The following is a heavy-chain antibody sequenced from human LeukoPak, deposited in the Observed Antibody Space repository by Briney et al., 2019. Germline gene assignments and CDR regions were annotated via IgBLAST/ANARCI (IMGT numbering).Heavy chain of an antibody. CDR2: IYYSGST. J-gene: IGHJ6*03. V-gene: IGHV4-59*01. Sequence: SETLSLTCTVSGVSISSYYWSWIRQPPGKGLEWIGYIYYSGSTNYNPSLKSRVTISVDTSKNQFSLKLSSVTAADTAVYYCARDSRYCSSTSCYHYYYMDVWGKGTTVTVSS. D-gene: IGHD2-2*01. CDR1: GVSISSYY. CDR3: ARDSRYCSSTSCYHYYYMDV.